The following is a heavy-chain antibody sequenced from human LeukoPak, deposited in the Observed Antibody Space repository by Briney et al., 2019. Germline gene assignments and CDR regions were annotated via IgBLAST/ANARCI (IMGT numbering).Heavy chain of an antibody. CDR2: IYSGGST. V-gene: IGHV3-66*02. Sequence: GGSLRLSCAASGFTVSSNYMSWVRQAPGKGLEWVSVIYSGGSTYYADSVKGRFTISRDNSKNTLYLQMNGLRAEDTAVYYCARDRYSSSSNFDYWGQGTLVTVSS. CDR1: GFTVSSNY. J-gene: IGHJ4*02. CDR3: ARDRYSSSSNFDY. D-gene: IGHD6-13*01.